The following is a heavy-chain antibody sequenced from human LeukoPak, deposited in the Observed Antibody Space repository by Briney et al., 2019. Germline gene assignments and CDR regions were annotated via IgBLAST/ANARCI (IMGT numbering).Heavy chain of an antibody. J-gene: IGHJ4*02. V-gene: IGHV3-30-3*01. Sequence: GRSLRLSCAASGFTFSSYAMHWVRQAPGKGLEWVAVISYDGSNKYYADSVKGRFTISRDNSKNTLYLQMNSLRAEDTAVYYCAKDSHFDYWGQGALVTVSS. CDR1: GFTFSSYA. CDR3: AKDSHFDY. CDR2: ISYDGSNK.